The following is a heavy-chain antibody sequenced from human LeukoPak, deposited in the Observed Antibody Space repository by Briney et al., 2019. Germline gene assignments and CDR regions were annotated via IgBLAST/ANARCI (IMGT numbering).Heavy chain of an antibody. CDR1: GYSFTSYW. Sequence: GESLKISCKGSGYSFTSYWIAWVRQMPGKGLEWMGIIYPGDSDSRYSPSFQGQVTISADKSITTAYLQWSSLKASDTATYYCARLRGGITVLREVYFDYWGQGTLVTVSS. CDR3: ARLRGGITVLREVYFDY. J-gene: IGHJ4*02. CDR2: IYPGDSDS. V-gene: IGHV5-51*01. D-gene: IGHD3-10*01.